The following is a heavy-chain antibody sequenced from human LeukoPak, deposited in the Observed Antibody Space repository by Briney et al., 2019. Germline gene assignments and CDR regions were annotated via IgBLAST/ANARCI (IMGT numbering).Heavy chain of an antibody. CDR3: ARRTTYFGWRPSESPSCFDY. J-gene: IGHJ4*02. D-gene: IGHD3-9*01. CDR1: GYSISSGYY. V-gene: IGHV4-38-2*02. CDR2: IYHSGNT. Sequence: PSETLSLTCIVSGYSISSGYYWGWIRQPPGKGLEWIGSIYHSGNTYYNPSLKSRVTISLDTSKNQFSLKLSSVTAADTAVYYCARRTTYFGWRPSESPSCFDYWGQGTLVTVSS.